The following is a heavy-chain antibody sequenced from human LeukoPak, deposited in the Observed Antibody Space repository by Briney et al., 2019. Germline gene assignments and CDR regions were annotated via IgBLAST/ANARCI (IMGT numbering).Heavy chain of an antibody. CDR2: IYPGDSDT. CDR3: ARAAVTARIVDGFDI. Sequence: GESLRISCKGSGYSFTSYWIGWVRQMPGKGLEWMGIIYPGDSDTRYSPSFQGQVTISADKSISTAHLQWSSLKASDTAMYYCARAAVTARIVDGFDIWGQGTMVTVSS. D-gene: IGHD2-15*01. V-gene: IGHV5-51*01. J-gene: IGHJ3*02. CDR1: GYSFTSYW.